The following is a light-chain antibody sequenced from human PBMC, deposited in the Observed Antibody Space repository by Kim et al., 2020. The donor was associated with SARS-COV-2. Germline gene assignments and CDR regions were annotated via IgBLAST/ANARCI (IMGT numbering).Light chain of an antibody. J-gene: IGKJ5*01. CDR3: QQRINWTIT. CDR2: GAS. V-gene: IGKV3-11*01. Sequence: EIVLTQSPATLSLSPGEGATLSCRASHSVNSHLAWYQQKPGQAPRLLIYGASNRATGIPARFSGSGSGTDFTLTISSLEPEDFAVYYWQQRINWTITFGQRTRLES. CDR1: HSVNSH.